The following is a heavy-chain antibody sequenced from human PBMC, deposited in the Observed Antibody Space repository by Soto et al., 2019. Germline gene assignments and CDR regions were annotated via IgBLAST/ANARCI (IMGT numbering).Heavy chain of an antibody. D-gene: IGHD3-3*01. CDR3: ATYDFWNGYQFDY. CDR2: ISYDGSNK. CDR1: GFTFSSYG. Sequence: GGSLRLSCAASGFTFSSYGMHWVRQAPGKGLEWVAVISYDGSNKYYADSVKGRFTISRDNSKNTLYLQMNSLRAEDTAVYYCATYDFWNGYQFDYWGQVSLVAVS. V-gene: IGHV3-30*03. J-gene: IGHJ4*02.